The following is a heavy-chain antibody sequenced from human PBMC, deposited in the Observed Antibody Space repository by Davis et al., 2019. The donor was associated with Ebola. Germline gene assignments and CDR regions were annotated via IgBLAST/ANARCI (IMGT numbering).Heavy chain of an antibody. CDR1: GGTFSSYA. D-gene: IGHD4-17*01. CDR3: AAKGDAVTYGMDV. J-gene: IGHJ6*02. Sequence: SVKDSCKASGGTFSSYAISWVRQPPGQGLEWMGGIIPIFGTANYAQKFQGRVTITADESTSTAYMELSSLRSEDTAVYYCAAKGDAVTYGMDVWGQGTTVTVSS. V-gene: IGHV1-69*13. CDR2: IIPIFGTA.